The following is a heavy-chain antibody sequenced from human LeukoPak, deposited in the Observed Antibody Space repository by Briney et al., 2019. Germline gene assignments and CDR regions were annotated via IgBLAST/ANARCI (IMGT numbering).Heavy chain of an antibody. J-gene: IGHJ4*02. V-gene: IGHV3-21*01. D-gene: IGHD3-22*01. CDR1: GFTFSSYS. Sequence: PGGSLRLSCAASGFTFSSYSMNWVRQAPGKGLEWVSSISSSSSYIYYADSVKGRFTISRDNAKNSLYLQMNSLRAEDTAAYYCARERSYDSSGFDYWGQGTLVTVSS. CDR2: ISSSSSYI. CDR3: ARERSYDSSGFDY.